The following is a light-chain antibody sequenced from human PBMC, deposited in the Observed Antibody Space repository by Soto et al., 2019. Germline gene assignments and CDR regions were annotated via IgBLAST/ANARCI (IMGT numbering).Light chain of an antibody. CDR3: CSYAGSYTVV. Sequence: QSVLTQPRSVSGSPGQSVTISCTGTSSDVGGYNYVSWYQQHPGKAPKLMIYDVSKRPSGVPDRFSGSKSGNTASLTISGLQAEDEADCSCCSYAGSYTVVFGGGTKLTVL. J-gene: IGLJ2*01. CDR2: DVS. V-gene: IGLV2-11*01. CDR1: SSDVGGYNY.